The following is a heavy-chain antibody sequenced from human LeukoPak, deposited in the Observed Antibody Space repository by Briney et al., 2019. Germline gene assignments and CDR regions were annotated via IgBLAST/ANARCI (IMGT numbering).Heavy chain of an antibody. V-gene: IGHV1-18*01. Sequence: ASVKVSCKASGYTFTSYGISWVRQAPGQGLEWMGWISAYNGNTNYAQKLQGRATMTTDTSTSTAYMELRSLRSDDTAVYYCARYNGYCSGGSCYSLDYWGQGTLVTVSS. CDR1: GYTFTSYG. D-gene: IGHD2-15*01. J-gene: IGHJ4*02. CDR3: ARYNGYCSGGSCYSLDY. CDR2: ISAYNGNT.